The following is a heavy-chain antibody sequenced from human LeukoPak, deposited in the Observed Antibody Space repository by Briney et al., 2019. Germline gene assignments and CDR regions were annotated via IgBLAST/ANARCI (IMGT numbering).Heavy chain of an antibody. D-gene: IGHD6-13*01. J-gene: IGHJ6*02. CDR2: IIPIFGAA. CDR1: GGTFSSYA. CDR3: ARDSRSYYGMDV. Sequence: GASVTVSCKASGGTFSSYAISWVRQAPGQGLEWMGGIIPIFGAANYAQKLQGRVTMTTDTSTSTAYMELRSLRSDDTAVYYCARDSRSYYGMDVWGQGTTVTVSS. V-gene: IGHV1-69*05.